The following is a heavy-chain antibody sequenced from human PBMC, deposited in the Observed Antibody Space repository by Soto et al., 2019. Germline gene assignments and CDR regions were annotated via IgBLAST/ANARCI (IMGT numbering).Heavy chain of an antibody. V-gene: IGHV3-21*01. J-gene: IGHJ4*02. Sequence: GGSLRLSCAASGFTFTNYALHWVRQAPGKGLEWVSSISGGGTGTYSADAVKGRFTISTDNAKNSVYLQMTSLKAEDSAVYYCARGISPLDYWGQGTVVTVSS. CDR1: GFTFTNYA. D-gene: IGHD3-3*02. CDR3: ARGISPLDY. CDR2: ISGGGTGT.